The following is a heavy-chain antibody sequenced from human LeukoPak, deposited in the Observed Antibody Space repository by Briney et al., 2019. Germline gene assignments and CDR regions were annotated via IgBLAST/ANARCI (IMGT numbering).Heavy chain of an antibody. Sequence: AGSLRLSCAASGFTFSSCGMSWVRQAPGKGLEWLSVINPSGSGIYYADSVKGRFTTSRDNSKNTRFLEMNSLRVEDTAIYYCAKALPPYTSGTFDHWGQGSLVTVSS. J-gene: IGHJ4*02. D-gene: IGHD6-19*01. CDR2: INPSGSGI. V-gene: IGHV3-23*01. CDR1: GFTFSSCG. CDR3: AKALPPYTSGTFDH.